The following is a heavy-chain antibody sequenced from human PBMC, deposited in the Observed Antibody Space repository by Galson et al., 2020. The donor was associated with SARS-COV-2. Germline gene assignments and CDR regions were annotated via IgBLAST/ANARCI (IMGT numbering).Heavy chain of an antibody. J-gene: IGHJ3*02. D-gene: IGHD2-2*01. Sequence: SETLSLTCTVSGGSISSGSYYWSWIRQPAGKGLEWIGHIYTSGSTNYNPSLKSRVTISVDTSKNQFSLKLSSVTAADTAVYYCARRVVPAAMDAFDIWGQGTMVTVS. CDR3: ARRVVPAAMDAFDI. CDR1: GGSISSGSYY. CDR2: IYTSGST. V-gene: IGHV4-61*09.